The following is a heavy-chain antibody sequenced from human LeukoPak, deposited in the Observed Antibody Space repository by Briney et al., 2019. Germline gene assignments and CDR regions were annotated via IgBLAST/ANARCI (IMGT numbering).Heavy chain of an antibody. D-gene: IGHD2-2*01. CDR3: AKSSDGSTSFDQ. J-gene: IGHJ4*02. Sequence: PGGSLRLSCAASGFSFSYYSMNWVRQAPGKGLEWVSAISSSGDYKYYGDSMKGRFTISRDNVKNSVFLQMDRLRAEDMALYYCAKSSDGSTSFDQWGQGTLVTVSS. V-gene: IGHV3-21*04. CDR2: ISSSGDYK. CDR1: GFSFSYYS.